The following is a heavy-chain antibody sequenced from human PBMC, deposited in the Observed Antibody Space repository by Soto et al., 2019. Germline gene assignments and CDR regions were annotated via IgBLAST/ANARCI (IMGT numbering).Heavy chain of an antibody. J-gene: IGHJ6*02. CDR1: GGTFSSYA. CDR2: IIPIFGTA. D-gene: IGHD4-4*01. V-gene: IGHV1-69*12. CDR3: ARGRVTTSLYYYYGMDV. Sequence: QVQLVQSGAEVKKPGSSVKVSCKASGGTFSSYAISWVRQAPGQGLEWMGGIIPIFGTANYAQKFQGRVTITADESTSTAYMELSSLRSEDTAVCYCARGRVTTSLYYYYGMDVWGQGTTVTVSS.